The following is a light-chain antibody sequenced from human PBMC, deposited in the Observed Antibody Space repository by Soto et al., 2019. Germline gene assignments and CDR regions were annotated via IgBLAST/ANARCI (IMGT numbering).Light chain of an antibody. CDR1: SSDVGGYNY. CDR3: RSYTSSSTYV. CDR2: DVS. V-gene: IGLV2-14*03. J-gene: IGLJ1*01. Sequence: QSVLTQPASVSGSPGQSIAISCTGTSSDVGGYNYVSWYQHHPGKAPKLMIYDVSNRPSGVSNRFSGSKSGNTASLTISGLQAEDEADYYCRSYTSSSTYVFGTGTKVTDL.